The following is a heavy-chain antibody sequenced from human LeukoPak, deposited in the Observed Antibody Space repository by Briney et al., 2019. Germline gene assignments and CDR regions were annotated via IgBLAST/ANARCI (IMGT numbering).Heavy chain of an antibody. CDR3: ARLFQRNELNYYDSSGYSLGY. J-gene: IGHJ4*02. D-gene: IGHD3-22*01. CDR2: INPNGGGT. CDR1: GYNFIDYY. V-gene: IGHV1-2*02. Sequence: ASVKVSCKTSGYNFIDYYVYWVRQAPGQRLEWMGWINPNGGGTNYAQKFQGRVTMTRDTSITTAYKELSSLRSDDTAVYFCARLFQRNELNYYDSSGYSLGYWGQGTLVTVSS.